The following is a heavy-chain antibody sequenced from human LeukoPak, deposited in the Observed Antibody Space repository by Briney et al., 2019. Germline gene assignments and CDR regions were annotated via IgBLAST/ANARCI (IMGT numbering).Heavy chain of an antibody. Sequence: GGSLRLSCVASGFTFSGYWMHWVRQDPRKGLVWVSRINGDGRNINYADSVRGRFTISRDNAKNTLYRQMNTLRVEDTAVYYCTRDLMDYDVSTGLHHYYMDVWGQGTTVTVSS. J-gene: IGHJ6*02. CDR3: TRDLMDYDVSTGLHHYYMDV. CDR1: GFTFSGYW. CDR2: INGDGRNI. D-gene: IGHD3-9*01. V-gene: IGHV3-74*01.